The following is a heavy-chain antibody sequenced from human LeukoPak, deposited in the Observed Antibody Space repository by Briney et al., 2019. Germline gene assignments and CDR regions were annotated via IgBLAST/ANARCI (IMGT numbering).Heavy chain of an antibody. CDR3: AKDMSGSGSYPRFDP. CDR1: GFTFSSYW. V-gene: IGHV3-7*03. Sequence: GGSLRLSCAASGFTFSSYWMSWVRQAPGKGLEWVANIKQDGSEKYYADSVKGRFTISRDNAKNSLYLQMNSLRAEDTALYYCAKDMSGSGSYPRFDPWGQGTLVTVSS. CDR2: IKQDGSEK. J-gene: IGHJ5*02. D-gene: IGHD3-10*01.